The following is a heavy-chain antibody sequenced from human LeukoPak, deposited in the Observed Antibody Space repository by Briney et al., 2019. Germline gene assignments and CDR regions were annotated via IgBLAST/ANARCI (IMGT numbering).Heavy chain of an antibody. CDR2: INHSGST. CDR3: ASLRLGSWYKYDV. CDR1: GGSFSGYY. V-gene: IGHV4-34*01. D-gene: IGHD6-13*01. Sequence: SETLSLTCAVYGGSFSGYYWSWIRQPPGKGLEWIGEINHSGSTNYNPSLKSRVTISVDTSKNQFSLKLSSVTAADTAVYYRASLRLGSWYKYDVWGQGTTVTVSS. J-gene: IGHJ6*02.